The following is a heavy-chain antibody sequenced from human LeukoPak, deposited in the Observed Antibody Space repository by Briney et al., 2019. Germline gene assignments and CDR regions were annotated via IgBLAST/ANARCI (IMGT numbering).Heavy chain of an antibody. V-gene: IGHV1-2*02. Sequence: ASVKVSCKASGYTFTNHYMHWVRQAPGQGLEWMGWINPNSGGTNYAQKFQGRVTMTRDTSISTAYMELSRLRSDDTAVYYCARRATYGDYIDNFDYWGQGTLVTVSS. D-gene: IGHD4-17*01. CDR3: ARRATYGDYIDNFDY. CDR1: GYTFTNHY. CDR2: INPNSGGT. J-gene: IGHJ4*02.